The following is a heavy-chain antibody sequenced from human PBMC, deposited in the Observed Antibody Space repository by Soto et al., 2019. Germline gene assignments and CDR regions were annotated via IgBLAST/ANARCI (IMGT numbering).Heavy chain of an antibody. J-gene: IGHJ1*01. CDR3: VRGYCTTSPCSGDFQF. D-gene: IGHD2-15*01. CDR2: IHPSGDT. CDR1: GYKFTTYF. Sequence: ASVKVFCKDSGYKFTTYFIHWVRQAPGQGLEWMGMIHPSGDTGYAQKFRGRVTMTIDTSTTTAYMELRNLTSEDTAVYFSVRGYCTTSPCSGDFQFWGQGTLVTVSS. V-gene: IGHV1-46*01.